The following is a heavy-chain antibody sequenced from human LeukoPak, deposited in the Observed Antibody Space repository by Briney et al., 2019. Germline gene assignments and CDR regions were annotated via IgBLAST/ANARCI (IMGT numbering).Heavy chain of an antibody. CDR1: GDSVSSNSAA. D-gene: IGHD6-13*01. V-gene: IGHV6-1*01. Sequence: SQTLSLTCAISGDSVSSNSAAWNWIRQSPSRGLEWLGMTYYRSKWYNDYAVSVKGRITLNPDTSKNQFSLQLNSVTPEDTAVYFCARSGSSWDLIDYWGQGTLVTVSS. CDR2: TYYRSKWYN. CDR3: ARSGSSWDLIDY. J-gene: IGHJ4*02.